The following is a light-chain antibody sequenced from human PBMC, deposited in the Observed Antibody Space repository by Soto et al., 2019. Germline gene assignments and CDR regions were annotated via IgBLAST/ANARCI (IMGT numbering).Light chain of an antibody. CDR2: DAS. CDR3: QQFNSYPVT. CDR1: QGISSA. Sequence: AIQLTQSPSSLSASVGDRVSITCRASQGISSALAWYQQKPGKAPKLLIYDASSLKSGVPSRFSGSGSGTDFTLTISRLQLEDFATYYCQQFNSYPVTFGQGTRLEIK. V-gene: IGKV1-13*02. J-gene: IGKJ5*01.